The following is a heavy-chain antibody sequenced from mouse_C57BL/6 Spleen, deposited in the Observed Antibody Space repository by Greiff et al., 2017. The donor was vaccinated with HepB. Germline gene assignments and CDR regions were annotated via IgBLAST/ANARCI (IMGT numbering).Heavy chain of an antibody. J-gene: IGHJ2*01. V-gene: IGHV5-4*01. D-gene: IGHD1-1*01. CDR2: ISDGGSYT. CDR1: GFTFSSYA. Sequence: EVKVVESGGGLVKPGGSLKLSCAASGFTFSSYAMSWVRQTPEKRLEWVATISDGGSYTYYPDNVKGRFTISRDNAKNNLYLQMSHLKSEDTAMYYCAREGIYYGSSYYFDYWGQGTTLTVSS. CDR3: AREGIYYGSSYYFDY.